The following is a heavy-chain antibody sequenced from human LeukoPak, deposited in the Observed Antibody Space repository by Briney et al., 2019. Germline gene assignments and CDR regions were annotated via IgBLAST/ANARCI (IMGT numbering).Heavy chain of an antibody. CDR2: INQDGSEK. CDR3: ARAPLDY. Sequence: GGSLRLSCAASGFTFSSYWMSWVRQAPGKGLEWVATINQDGSEKYYVDSVKGRFTISRDNAKDSVFLQMNSLRAEDTAVFYCARAPLDYWGQGTLVTVSS. CDR1: GFTFSSYW. V-gene: IGHV3-7*01. J-gene: IGHJ4*02.